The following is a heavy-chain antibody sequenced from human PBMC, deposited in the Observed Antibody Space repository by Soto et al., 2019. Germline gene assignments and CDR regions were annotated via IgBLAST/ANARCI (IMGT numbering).Heavy chain of an antibody. CDR2: IIPIFGTA. Sequence: QVQLVQSGAEVKKPGSSVKVSCKASGGTFSSYAISWVRQAPGQGLEWMGGIIPIFGTANYAQKFQGRVTSHADESTSTAYMELSSLRSEDTAVYYCARGHYYDSSGYYQYYYGMDVWGQGTTVTVSS. CDR3: ARGHYYDSSGYYQYYYGMDV. J-gene: IGHJ6*02. V-gene: IGHV1-69*12. D-gene: IGHD3-22*01. CDR1: GGTFSSYA.